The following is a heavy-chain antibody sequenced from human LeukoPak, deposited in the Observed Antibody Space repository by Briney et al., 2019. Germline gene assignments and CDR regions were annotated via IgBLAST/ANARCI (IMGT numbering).Heavy chain of an antibody. Sequence: GGSLRLSCAASGFTFSSYSMNWVRQAPGKGLEWVSYISSSSSTIYYADSVKGRFTISRDNAKNSLYLQMNSLRAEDTAVYYCARVWGLRFLEWLLPFDYWGQGTLVTVSS. J-gene: IGHJ4*02. CDR3: ARVWGLRFLEWLLPFDY. D-gene: IGHD3-3*01. V-gene: IGHV3-48*01. CDR1: GFTFSSYS. CDR2: ISSSSSTI.